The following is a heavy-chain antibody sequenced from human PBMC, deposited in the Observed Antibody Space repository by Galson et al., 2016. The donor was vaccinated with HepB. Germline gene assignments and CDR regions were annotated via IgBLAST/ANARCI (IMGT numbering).Heavy chain of an antibody. D-gene: IGHD2-21*01. CDR1: GFSISTYW. V-gene: IGHV3-74*01. CDR3: ARAGGAGSFSPLFYDDHGMDV. Sequence: SLRLSCAASGFSISTYWMHWVRQAPGEGLVWVSRIDSGGSAPNYADSVTGRFTISRDNAKNTLFLQMDSLRVEDTAVYYCARAGGAGSFSPLFYDDHGMDVWGQGTSVTVSS. J-gene: IGHJ6*02. CDR2: IDSGGSAP.